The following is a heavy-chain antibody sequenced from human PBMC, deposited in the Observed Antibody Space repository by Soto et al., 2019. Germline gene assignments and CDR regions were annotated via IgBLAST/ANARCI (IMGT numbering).Heavy chain of an antibody. CDR1: GFTFSSYA. CDR3: ARHDITMIVVVIEYFDY. CDR2: ISGSGGST. V-gene: IGHV3-23*01. Sequence: GGSLRLSCAASGFTFSSYAMSWVRQAPGKGLEWVSAISGSGGSTYYADSVKGRFTISRDNSKNTLYLQMNSLRAEDTAVYYCARHDITMIVVVIEYFDYWGQGTLVTVSS. J-gene: IGHJ4*02. D-gene: IGHD3-22*01.